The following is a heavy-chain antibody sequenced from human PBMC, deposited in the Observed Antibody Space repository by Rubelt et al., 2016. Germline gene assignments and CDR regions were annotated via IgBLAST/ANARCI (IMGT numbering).Heavy chain of an antibody. Sequence: GGGVAQPGGSLRLSCAASGFTFSSYGMHWVRPAPGKGLEWVAFIRNDGSNEYYADSVKGRFTLSRDNSKNTLYLQMNSLRAEDTALYYCAKDRDSSGYYDNPDVSDLWGQGTLVTVSS. CDR1: GFTFSSYG. CDR3: AKDRDSSGYYDNPDVSDL. D-gene: IGHD3-22*01. CDR2: IRNDGSNE. V-gene: IGHV3-30*02. J-gene: IGHJ4*02.